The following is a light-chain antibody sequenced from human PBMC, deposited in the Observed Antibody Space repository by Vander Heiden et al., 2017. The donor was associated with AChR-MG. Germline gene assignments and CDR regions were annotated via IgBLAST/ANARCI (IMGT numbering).Light chain of an antibody. J-gene: IGKJ3*01. Sequence: DIVLTQSPATLSSSPGESASLSCRASQSVSGYLDWYQQKPGQAPKLLIFDASNRAPGIPARFSGWGSGSHFTLAISSLEPEDFAVYYCQLRITCPPRSTFGPETRLDLK. V-gene: IGKV3-11*01. CDR2: DAS. CDR3: QLRITCPPRST. CDR1: QSVSGY.